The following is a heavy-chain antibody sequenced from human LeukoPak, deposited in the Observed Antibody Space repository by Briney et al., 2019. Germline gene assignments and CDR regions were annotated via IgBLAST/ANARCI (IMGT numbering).Heavy chain of an antibody. CDR3: ARVEPDYYDSSGYSGAFDI. J-gene: IGHJ3*02. CDR1: GYSISSSNW. Sequence: SDTLSLTYAVSGYSISSSNWWGWIRQPPGKGLEWIGYIYYSGSTYYNPSLKSRVTMSVDTSKNQFSLKLSSVTAVDTAVYYCARVEPDYYDSSGYSGAFDIWGQGTMVTVSS. CDR2: IYYSGST. V-gene: IGHV4-28*01. D-gene: IGHD3-22*01.